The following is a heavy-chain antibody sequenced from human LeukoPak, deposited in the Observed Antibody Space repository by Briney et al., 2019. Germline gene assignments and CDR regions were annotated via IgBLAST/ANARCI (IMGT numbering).Heavy chain of an antibody. CDR1: GFTFSSYW. V-gene: IGHV3-74*01. J-gene: IGHJ6*02. CDR2: INSDGSST. Sequence: GGSLRLSCAASGFTFSSYWMHWVRQAPGKGLVWVSRINSDGSSTSYADSVKGRFTISRDNAKNSLYLQMNSLRAEDTAVYYCARDLSNVLWFGEFYGMDVWGQGTTVTVSS. D-gene: IGHD3-10*01. CDR3: ARDLSNVLWFGEFYGMDV.